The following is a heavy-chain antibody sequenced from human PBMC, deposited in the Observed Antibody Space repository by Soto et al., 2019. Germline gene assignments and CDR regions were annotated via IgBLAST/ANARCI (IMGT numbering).Heavy chain of an antibody. J-gene: IGHJ6*02. CDR1: GYTFTSYA. V-gene: IGHV1-3*01. Sequence: QVQLVQSGAEVKKPGASVKVSCKASGYTFTSYAMHWVRQAPGQRLEWMGWINAGNANTKYSQKVQGRVTITRDTSASTAYMELSSLRSEDTAVYYCARDLEVSVAVAGTAYYYGMDVWGQGTTVTVSS. CDR3: ARDLEVSVAVAGTAYYYGMDV. CDR2: INAGNANT. D-gene: IGHD6-19*01.